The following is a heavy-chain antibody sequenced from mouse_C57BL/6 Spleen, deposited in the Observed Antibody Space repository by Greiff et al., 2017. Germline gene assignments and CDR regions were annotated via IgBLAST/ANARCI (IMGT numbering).Heavy chain of an antibody. D-gene: IGHD2-4*01. Sequence: EVMLVESGGGLVKPGGSLKLSCAASGFTFSSYAMSWVRQTPEKRLEWVATISDGGSYTYYPDNVKGRFTISRDNAKNNLYLQMSHLKSEDTAMYYCARDGDYDYDGYYFDYWGQGTTLTVSS. V-gene: IGHV5-4*01. J-gene: IGHJ2*01. CDR2: ISDGGSYT. CDR3: ARDGDYDYDGYYFDY. CDR1: GFTFSSYA.